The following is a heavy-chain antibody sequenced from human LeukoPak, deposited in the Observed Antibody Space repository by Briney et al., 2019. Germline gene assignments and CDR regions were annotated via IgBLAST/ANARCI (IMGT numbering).Heavy chain of an antibody. CDR3: ARSRLNYYYYYMDV. CDR2: IKQDGSEK. J-gene: IGHJ6*03. Sequence: GGSLRLSCAASGFTFSSYWMSWVRQAPGKGLEWVANIKQDGSEKYYVDSVNGRFTISRDNAKNSLYLQMNSLRAEDTAVYYCARSRLNYYYYYMDVWGKGTTVTVSS. CDR1: GFTFSSYW. V-gene: IGHV3-7*01.